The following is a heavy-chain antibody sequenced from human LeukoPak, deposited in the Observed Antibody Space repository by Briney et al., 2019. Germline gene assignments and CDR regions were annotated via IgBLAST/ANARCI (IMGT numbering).Heavy chain of an antibody. CDR3: ARGPLRGYYYGGGLGAFDI. CDR1: GGSFSGYY. CDR2: INHSGST. V-gene: IGHV4-34*01. D-gene: IGHD3-22*01. Sequence: PSETLSLTCAVYGGSFSGYYWSWIRQPPGKGLEWIGEINHSGSTNYNPSLKSRVTISVDTFKNQFSLKLSSVTAADTAVYYCARGPLRGYYYGGGLGAFDIWGQGTMVTVSS. J-gene: IGHJ3*02.